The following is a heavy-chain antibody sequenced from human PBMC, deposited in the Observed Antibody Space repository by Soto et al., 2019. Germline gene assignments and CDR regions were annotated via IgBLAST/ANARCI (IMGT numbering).Heavy chain of an antibody. CDR3: VRGEAGYDYYGFDV. CDR1: GYTFTPYY. CDR2: IDPHSGGT. J-gene: IGHJ6*02. V-gene: IGHV1-2*04. Sequence: ASVKVSCNSFGYTFTPYYIHWVRQAPGQGLEWMGWIDPHSGGTRSAQNIQGWVTMTRDTSISTVYMEMTRLRSDDTAVYYCVRGEAGYDYYGFDVWGQGTTVTVS.